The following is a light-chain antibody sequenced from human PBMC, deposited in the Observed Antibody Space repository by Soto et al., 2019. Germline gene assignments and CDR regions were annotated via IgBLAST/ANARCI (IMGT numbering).Light chain of an antibody. Sequence: EIVLTQSPVTLSLSPGERATLSCRASQSVSRYLAWYQQKPGQAPRLLIYDASNRATGIPARFSGSGSGTDFTLTLDSLEPEDFAVYYCQQRSNWPPLTFGGGTKVEIK. J-gene: IGKJ4*01. V-gene: IGKV3-11*01. CDR2: DAS. CDR3: QQRSNWPPLT. CDR1: QSVSRY.